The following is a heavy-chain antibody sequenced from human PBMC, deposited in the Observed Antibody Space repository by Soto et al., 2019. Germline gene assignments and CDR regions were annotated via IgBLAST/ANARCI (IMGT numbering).Heavy chain of an antibody. V-gene: IGHV1-18*01. CDR2: INIYSGDA. CDR3: ARALYYYDNSGLAY. Sequence: QVSLEQSGPEVKKTGASVKVSCKASGYTFTSYGISWVRQAPGQGLEWMGWINIYSGDANYAQSFQDRVTMTRDTSTNTVYMEMRTLRSDDTAVYYCARALYYYDNSGLAYWGQGTLVTVSS. J-gene: IGHJ4*02. CDR1: GYTFTSYG. D-gene: IGHD3-22*01.